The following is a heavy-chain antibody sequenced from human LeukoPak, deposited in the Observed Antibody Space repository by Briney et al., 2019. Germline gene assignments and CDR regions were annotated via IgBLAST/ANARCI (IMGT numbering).Heavy chain of an antibody. CDR2: INPNSGGT. Sequence: ASVKVSCKASGYTFTAYYMHWVRQAPGQGLEWMGWINPNSGGTNYAQKFQGRVTMTRDTSISTAYMELSRLRSDDTAVYYCARVMSRVGATSLGYWGQGTLVTVSS. CDR3: ARVMSRVGATSLGY. V-gene: IGHV1-2*02. CDR1: GYTFTAYY. J-gene: IGHJ4*02. D-gene: IGHD1-26*01.